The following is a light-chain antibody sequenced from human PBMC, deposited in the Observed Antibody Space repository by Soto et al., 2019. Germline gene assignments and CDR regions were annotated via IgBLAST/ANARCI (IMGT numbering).Light chain of an antibody. CDR2: DVN. J-gene: IGLJ1*01. Sequence: QSVLTQPPSVSGSPGQSVAISCTGTSSDLGSYNRVSWYQQPPGTAPKLMIYDVNNRPSGVPDRFSGSKSGNTASLTISGLQAEDEADYYCSSYTISSTYVFGTGTKVTVL. CDR3: SSYTISSTYV. V-gene: IGLV2-18*02. CDR1: SSDLGSYNR.